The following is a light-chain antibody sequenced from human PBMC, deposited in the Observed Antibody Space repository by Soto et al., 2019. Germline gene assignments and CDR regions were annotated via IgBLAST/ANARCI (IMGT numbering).Light chain of an antibody. CDR3: QPYNNWPPLT. Sequence: EIVMTQSPATLSVSPGERATLSCRASQSVSSNLAWYQQKPGQAPRLLIYGASTRATGIPARFSGSGSGTEFTLTISRLQSEDFAIYYCQPYNNWPPLTFGGGTKVELK. CDR2: GAS. J-gene: IGKJ4*01. V-gene: IGKV3-15*01. CDR1: QSVSSN.